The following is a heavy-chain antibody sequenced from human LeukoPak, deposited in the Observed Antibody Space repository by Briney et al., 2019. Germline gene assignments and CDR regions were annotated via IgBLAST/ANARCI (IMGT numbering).Heavy chain of an antibody. V-gene: IGHV3-7*01. CDR2: IKQDGSEK. J-gene: IGHJ4*02. D-gene: IGHD3-22*01. CDR1: GFTFSSDW. Sequence: GGSLRLSCAASGFTFSSDWMSWVRQAPGKGLEWVANIKQDGSEKYYVDSVKGRFTISRDNAKNSLYLQMNSLRAGDTAVYYCARDPTEYYYDSSGQSAYWGQGTLVTVSS. CDR3: ARDPTEYYYDSSGQSAY.